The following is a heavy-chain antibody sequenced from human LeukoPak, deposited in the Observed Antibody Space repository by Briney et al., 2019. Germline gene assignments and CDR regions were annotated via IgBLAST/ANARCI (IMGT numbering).Heavy chain of an antibody. CDR1: GGSISSHY. Sequence: SETLSLTCTVSGGSISSHYWSWIRQPPGKGLEWVGYIYYSGSTNYNTSLKSRVTITVDTSKNQFSLKLSSVTAADTAVDYCARRGGYCSSTSCYYYYYYMDVWGKGTTVTVSS. J-gene: IGHJ6*03. D-gene: IGHD2-2*01. CDR2: IYYSGST. CDR3: ARRGGYCSSTSCYYYYYYMDV. V-gene: IGHV4-59*11.